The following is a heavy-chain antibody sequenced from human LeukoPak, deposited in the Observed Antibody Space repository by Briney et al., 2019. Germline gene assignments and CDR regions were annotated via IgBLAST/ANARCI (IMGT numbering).Heavy chain of an antibody. V-gene: IGHV3-48*02. CDR1: GFIFSTYE. CDR2: ISSGSRII. J-gene: IGHJ4*02. CDR3: ARNPAGIGDY. Sequence: GGSLRLSCAASGFIFSTYEMDCVRQAPGKGLEWVSFISSGSRIIYYADSVKGRFTISRDNAKNSLYLQMNSLRDEDTAVYYCARNPAGIGDYWRQGTLVTVSS. D-gene: IGHD1-26*01.